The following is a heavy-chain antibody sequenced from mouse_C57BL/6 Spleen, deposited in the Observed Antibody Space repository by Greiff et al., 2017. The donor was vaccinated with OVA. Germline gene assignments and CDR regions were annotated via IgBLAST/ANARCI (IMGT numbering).Heavy chain of an antibody. D-gene: IGHD1-1*01. J-gene: IGHJ1*03. V-gene: IGHV1-39*01. CDR1: GYTFTDYN. CDR3: ASDYYGSSPRGYFDV. CDR2: INPNYGTT. Sequence: EVKLQESGPELVKPGASVKISCKASGYTFTDYNMNWVKQSNGKSLEWIGVINPNYGTTSYNQKFKGKATLTVDQSSSTAYMQLNSLTSEDSAVYYCASDYYGSSPRGYFDVWGTGTTVTVSS.